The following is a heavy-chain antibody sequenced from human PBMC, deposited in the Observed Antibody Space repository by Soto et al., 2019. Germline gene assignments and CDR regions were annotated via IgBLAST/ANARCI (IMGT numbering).Heavy chain of an antibody. J-gene: IGHJ4*02. CDR2: INAGNGNT. CDR1: GYTFTSYA. Sequence: QVQLVQSRAEVKKPGASVKVSCKASGYTFTSYAMHWVRQAPGQRLEWMGWINAGNGNTKYSQKFQGRVTITRDTSASTAYMELSSLRSEDTAVYYCARAPYCSGGSCYPPIFVYWGQGTLVTVSS. V-gene: IGHV1-3*01. D-gene: IGHD2-15*01. CDR3: ARAPYCSGGSCYPPIFVY.